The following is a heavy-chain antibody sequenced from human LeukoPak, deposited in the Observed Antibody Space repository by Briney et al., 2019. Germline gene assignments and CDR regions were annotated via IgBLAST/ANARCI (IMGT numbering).Heavy chain of an antibody. J-gene: IGHJ4*02. D-gene: IGHD3-9*01. V-gene: IGHV4-59*08. CDR2: IHYSGST. Sequence: SETLSLTCTVSGGSISTYYWSWIRQPPGKGLEWIAYIHYSGSTNYNPSLKSRVTISIDTSKTQFSLKLSSVTAADTAVYYCARTNYDILTGLRYFDYWGQGTLVTVSS. CDR1: GGSISTYY. CDR3: ARTNYDILTGLRYFDY.